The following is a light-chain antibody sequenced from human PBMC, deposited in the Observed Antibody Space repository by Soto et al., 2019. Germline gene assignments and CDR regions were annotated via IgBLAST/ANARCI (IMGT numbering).Light chain of an antibody. CDR2: RVS. CDR3: MQGTHWPRT. J-gene: IGKJ2*01. V-gene: IGKV2-30*01. Sequence: DVVMTQSPLSLPVTVGQPASISCRSSQSLVNSDGSTYLSWLQQRPGHSPRRLIYRVSNRDSGVPDRCSGSGSGTDFTLKISRVEAEDVGVYYCMQGTHWPRTFGQGTKLEIK. CDR1: QSLVNSDGSTY.